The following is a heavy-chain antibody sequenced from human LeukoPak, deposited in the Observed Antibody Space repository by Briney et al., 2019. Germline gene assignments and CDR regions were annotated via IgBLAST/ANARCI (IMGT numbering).Heavy chain of an antibody. D-gene: IGHD2-15*01. CDR2: ISYDGSNK. CDR1: GFTFSSYA. CDR3: ARGRGRLEYFQH. J-gene: IGHJ1*01. Sequence: TGGSLRLSCAASGFTFSSYAMHWVRQAPGKGLEWVAVISYDGSNKYYADSVKGRFTISRDNSKNTLYLQMNSLRAEDTAVYYCARGRGRLEYFQHWGQGTLVTVSS. V-gene: IGHV3-30-3*01.